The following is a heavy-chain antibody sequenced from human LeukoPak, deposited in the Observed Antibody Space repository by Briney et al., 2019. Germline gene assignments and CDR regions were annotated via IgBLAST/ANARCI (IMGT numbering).Heavy chain of an antibody. V-gene: IGHV4-39*07. Sequence: SSETLSLTCTVSGGSISSSSYYWGWIRQPPGKGLEWIGSIYYSGSTYYNPSLKSRVTISVDTSKNQFSLKLSSVTAADTAVYYCASGYGDIKDWGQGTLVTVSS. CDR3: ASGYGDIKD. CDR1: GGSISSSSYY. J-gene: IGHJ4*02. D-gene: IGHD4-17*01. CDR2: IYYSGST.